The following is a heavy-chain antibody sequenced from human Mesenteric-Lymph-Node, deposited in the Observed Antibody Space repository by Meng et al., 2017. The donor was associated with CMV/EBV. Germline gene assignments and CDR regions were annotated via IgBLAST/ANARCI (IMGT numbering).Heavy chain of an antibody. CDR2: IDTSAYIL. CDR1: GFTFSHYY. V-gene: IGHV3-11*01. Sequence: GGSLRLSCAASGFTFSHYYMSWVRRAPGKALEWVAYIDTSAYILYTADSVKGRFTISRDNGKSALFLQMNSLRVDDTAVYYCARGGDLNVWGQGTTVTVFS. D-gene: IGHD7-27*01. CDR3: ARGGDLNV. J-gene: IGHJ6*02.